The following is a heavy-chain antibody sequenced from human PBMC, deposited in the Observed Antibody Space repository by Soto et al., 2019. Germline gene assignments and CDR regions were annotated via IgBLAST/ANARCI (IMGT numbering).Heavy chain of an antibody. Sequence: GGSLRLSCAASGFTFSSYTMHWVRQSPGKGLEWVSSISSSGTYIYYTDSVKGRFIISRDNAKNSLYLQMNSLRAEDTAVYYCAKESIADYYYYGMDVWGQGTTVTVSS. D-gene: IGHD6-6*01. CDR3: AKESIADYYYYGMDV. J-gene: IGHJ6*02. CDR2: ISSSGTYI. V-gene: IGHV3-21*01. CDR1: GFTFSSYT.